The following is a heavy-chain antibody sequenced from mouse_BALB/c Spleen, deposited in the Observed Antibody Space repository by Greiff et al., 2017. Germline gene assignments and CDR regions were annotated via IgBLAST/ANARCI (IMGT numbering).Heavy chain of an antibody. CDR1: GYTFTDYN. Sequence: EVQLQQSGPELVKPGASVKIPCKASGYTFTDYNMDWVKQSHGKSLEWIGDINPNNGGTIYNQKFKGKATLTVDKSSSTAYMELRSLTSEDTAVYYCARGARATLGYAMDYWGQGTSVTVSS. V-gene: IGHV1-18*01. CDR3: ARGARATLGYAMDY. J-gene: IGHJ4*01. CDR2: INPNNGGT. D-gene: IGHD3-1*01.